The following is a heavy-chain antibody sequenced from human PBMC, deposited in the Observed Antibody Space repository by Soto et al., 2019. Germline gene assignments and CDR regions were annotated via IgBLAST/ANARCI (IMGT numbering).Heavy chain of an antibody. Sequence: GGSLRLSCAASGFTFSNAWMSWVRQAPGKGLEWVGRIKSKTDGGTTDYAAPVKGRFTISRDDSKNTLYLQMNSLKTEDTAVYYCTTVYYDFWSGYYAPSDYYYMDVWGKGTTVTVSS. J-gene: IGHJ6*03. V-gene: IGHV3-15*01. CDR2: IKSKTDGGTT. CDR1: GFTFSNAW. CDR3: TTVYYDFWSGYYAPSDYYYMDV. D-gene: IGHD3-3*01.